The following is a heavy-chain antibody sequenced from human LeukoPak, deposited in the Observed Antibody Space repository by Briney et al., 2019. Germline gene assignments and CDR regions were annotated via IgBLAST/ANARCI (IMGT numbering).Heavy chain of an antibody. D-gene: IGHD2-2*01. CDR1: GGSMSYFY. CDR2: IYYSGST. V-gene: IGHV4-59*01. J-gene: IGHJ6*03. CDR3: ARVYCSSTSCSLRGYHVYYMDV. Sequence: SETLSLTCTVSGGSMSYFYWSWIRQPPGKGLEWIGYIYYSGSTSYNPSLKSRVSISVDTSKNQFSLKLSSVTAADTAVYYCARVYCSSTSCSLRGYHVYYMDVWGKGTTVTVSS.